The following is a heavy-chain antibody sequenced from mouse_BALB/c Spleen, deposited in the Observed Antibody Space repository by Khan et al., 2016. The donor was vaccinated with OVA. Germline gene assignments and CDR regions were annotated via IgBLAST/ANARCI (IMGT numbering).Heavy chain of an antibody. CDR2: INPSNGYT. V-gene: IGHV1-4*01. CDR1: GYTFTSYT. CDR3: VIDGAYYRNDGWFAY. D-gene: IGHD2-14*01. Sequence: QVQLKESGAELARPGASVKMSCKASGYTFTSYTIHWIKLRPGQGLEWIGYINPSNGYTNYNQKFKDKATLTADKSSTTAYMQLSSLTSDDSAVYNCVIDGAYYRNDGWFAYWGQGTLVIVSA. J-gene: IGHJ3*01.